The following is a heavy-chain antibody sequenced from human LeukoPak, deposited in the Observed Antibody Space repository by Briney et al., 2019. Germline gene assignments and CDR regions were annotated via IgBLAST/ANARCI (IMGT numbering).Heavy chain of an antibody. CDR1: GVTFSSYG. J-gene: IGHJ4*02. D-gene: IGHD3-10*01. Sequence: GGSLRLSCAASGVTFSSYGMHCGRQAPGKGLEWVAFIRYDGSNKYYADSVKGRFTISRDNSKNTLYLQMNSLRAEDTAVYYCAKDGPAYGSGSYSDYWGQGTLVTVSS. CDR3: AKDGPAYGSGSYSDY. CDR2: IRYDGSNK. V-gene: IGHV3-30*02.